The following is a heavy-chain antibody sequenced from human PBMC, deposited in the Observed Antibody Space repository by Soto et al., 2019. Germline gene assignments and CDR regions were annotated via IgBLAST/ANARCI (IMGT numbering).Heavy chain of an antibody. D-gene: IGHD6-25*01. CDR2: VYSSGSA. J-gene: IGHJ5*02. CDR1: NGSISNYY. Sequence: QVQLQESGPGLVKPSETLSLSCTVSNGSISNYYWNWIRRPAGKGLEWFGRVYSSGSASYNPSLRSRVTMSGDTSKNQFSLKLNSVTAEDTAVYYCARSGHKEMWFDPWGQGALVTVSS. V-gene: IGHV4-4*07. CDR3: ARSGHKEMWFDP.